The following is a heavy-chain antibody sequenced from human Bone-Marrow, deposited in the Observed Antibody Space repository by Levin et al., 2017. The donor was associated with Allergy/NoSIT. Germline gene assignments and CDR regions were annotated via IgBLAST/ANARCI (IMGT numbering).Heavy chain of an antibody. J-gene: IGHJ2*01. V-gene: IGHV1-18*01. CDR1: GYTFASYG. D-gene: IGHD6-19*01. Sequence: ASVKVSCKASGYTFASYGISWVRQAPGQALEWMGWSSADNGNTNYAQKFQGRVSMTTDTSSNTAYMELRGLTSDDTAVYYCARDWGKEQWLSYFDLWGRGTLVTVSS. CDR2: SSADNGNT. CDR3: ARDWGKEQWLSYFDL.